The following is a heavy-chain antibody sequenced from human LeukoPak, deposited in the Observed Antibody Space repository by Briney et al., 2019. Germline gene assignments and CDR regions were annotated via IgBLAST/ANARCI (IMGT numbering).Heavy chain of an antibody. V-gene: IGHV3-11*06. Sequence: PGGSLRLSCAASGFTFSDHYMDWVRQAPGKGLEWVSYISSSSSYTNYADSVKGRFTISRDNAKNSLYLQMNSLRAEDTAVYYCARTAPYYYGSGTVDYWGQGTLVTVSS. CDR3: ARTAPYYYGSGTVDY. CDR1: GFTFSDHY. J-gene: IGHJ4*02. CDR2: ISSSSSYT. D-gene: IGHD3-10*01.